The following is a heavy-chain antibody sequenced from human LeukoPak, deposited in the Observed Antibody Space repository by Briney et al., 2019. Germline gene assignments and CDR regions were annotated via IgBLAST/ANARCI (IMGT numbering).Heavy chain of an antibody. CDR1: GFTFTSFG. Sequence: ASVKVSCKASGFTFTSFGFSWVRQAPGQGLEWMGWISGYNGDTNYPQNLQGRVTMTTDTSTTTAYMELSSLRSEDTAVYYCARGSVAAPAVNGYWGQGTLVTVSS. J-gene: IGHJ4*02. D-gene: IGHD6-19*01. V-gene: IGHV1-18*01. CDR3: ARGSVAAPAVNGY. CDR2: ISGYNGDT.